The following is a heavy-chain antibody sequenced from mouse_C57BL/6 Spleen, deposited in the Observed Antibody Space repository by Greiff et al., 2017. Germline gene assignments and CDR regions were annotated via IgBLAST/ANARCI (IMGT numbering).Heavy chain of an antibody. CDR1: GYTFTSYW. CDR3: APYDYDRDWFAY. CDR2: IHPNSGST. Sequence: QVQLQQPGAELVKPGASVKLSCKASGYTFTSYWMHWVKQRPGQGLEWIGMIHPNSGSTNYNEKFKSKATLTVDKSSSTAYMQLSSLTSEDSAVYYCAPYDYDRDWFAYWGQGTLVTVSA. J-gene: IGHJ3*01. V-gene: IGHV1-64*01. D-gene: IGHD2-4*01.